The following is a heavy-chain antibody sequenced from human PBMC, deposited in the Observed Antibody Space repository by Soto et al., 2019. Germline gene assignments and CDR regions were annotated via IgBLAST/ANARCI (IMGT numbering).Heavy chain of an antibody. J-gene: IGHJ4*02. Sequence: GESLKVSCEGSGNSCTNYWIGWVRQMPGKGLEWMGIIYPDDSHTTYSPSFEGQVTISADKSISTAYLQWSSLKASDTAIYYCARQSRSYSYFEYWGQGTPVTSPQ. CDR1: GNSCTNYW. CDR2: IYPDDSHT. CDR3: ARQSRSYSYFEY. D-gene: IGHD3-10*01. V-gene: IGHV5-51*01.